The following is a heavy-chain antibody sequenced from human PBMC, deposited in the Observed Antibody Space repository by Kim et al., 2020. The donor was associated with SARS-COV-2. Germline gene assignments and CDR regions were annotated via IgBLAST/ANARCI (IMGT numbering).Heavy chain of an antibody. J-gene: IGHJ3*02. CDR3: ARGSAAGFAFDM. Sequence: SYADSVKGRCTISRDNAKNTLYLQMNSLRAEDTAVYYCARGSAAGFAFDMWGQGTMVTVSS. V-gene: IGHV3-74*01. D-gene: IGHD2-2*01.